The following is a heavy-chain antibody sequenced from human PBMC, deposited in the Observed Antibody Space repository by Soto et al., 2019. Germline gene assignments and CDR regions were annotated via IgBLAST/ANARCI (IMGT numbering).Heavy chain of an antibody. D-gene: IGHD6-19*01. CDR2: ISAYNGNT. Sequence: ASVKVSCKASGYTFTSYGISWVRQAPGQGLEWMGWISAYNGNTNYAQKRQGRVTMTTDTSKSTDYMELRSRASDETDVYYDARDRSGWYNWYDPWGQGTLVTVSS. V-gene: IGHV1-18*01. CDR1: GYTFTSYG. CDR3: ARDRSGWYNWYDP. J-gene: IGHJ5*02.